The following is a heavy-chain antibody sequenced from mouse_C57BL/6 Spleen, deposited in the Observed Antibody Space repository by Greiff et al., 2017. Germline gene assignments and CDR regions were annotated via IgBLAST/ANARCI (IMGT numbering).Heavy chain of an antibody. CDR2: INPNNGGT. CDR1: GYTFTDYY. CDR3: ARGDYYGSRFAY. V-gene: IGHV1-26*01. Sequence: VQLQQSGPELVKPGASVKISCKASGYTFTDYYMNWVKQSHGKSLEWIGDINPNNGGTSYNQEFKGKATLTVDKSSSTAYMGLRSLTSEDSAVYYCARGDYYGSRFAYWGQGTLVTVSA. J-gene: IGHJ3*01. D-gene: IGHD1-1*01.